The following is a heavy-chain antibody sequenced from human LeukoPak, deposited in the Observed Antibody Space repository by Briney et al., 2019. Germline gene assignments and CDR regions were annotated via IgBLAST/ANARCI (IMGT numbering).Heavy chain of an antibody. CDR3: ARGVLISSSSREHFDY. J-gene: IGHJ4*02. V-gene: IGHV1-69*13. CDR2: IIPTFGTA. CDR1: GGTFSSYA. Sequence: SVKVSCKASGGTFSSYAISWVRQAPGQGLEWMGGIIPTFGTANYAQKFQGRVTITADESTSTAYMELSSLRSEDTAVYYCARGVLISSSSREHFDYWGQGTLVTVSS. D-gene: IGHD6-6*01.